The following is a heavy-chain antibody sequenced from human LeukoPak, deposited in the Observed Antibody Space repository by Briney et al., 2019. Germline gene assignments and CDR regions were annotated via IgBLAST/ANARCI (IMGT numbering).Heavy chain of an antibody. V-gene: IGHV1-2*02. J-gene: IGHJ4*02. CDR3: ARDHGYSYDDGLDY. D-gene: IGHD5-18*01. CDR1: GYTFTGYY. CDR2: INPNSGGT. Sequence: ASVEVSCKASGYTFTGYYMHWVRQAPGQGLEWMGWINPNSGGTNYAQKFQGRVTMTRDTSISTAYMELSRLRSDDTAVYYCARDHGYSYDDGLDYWGQGTLVTVSS.